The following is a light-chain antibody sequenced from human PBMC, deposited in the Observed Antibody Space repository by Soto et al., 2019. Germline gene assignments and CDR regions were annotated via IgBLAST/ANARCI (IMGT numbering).Light chain of an antibody. CDR1: SSDVGSYNL. Sequence: QSALTQPASVSGSPGQSITISCTGTSSDVGSYNLVSWYRQHPGKAPNLVIYEVTKRPSGVSNRFSGSKSGNTASLTISGLQAEDEADYFCCSYAGSSTLVFGGGTKLTVL. CDR2: EVT. V-gene: IGLV2-23*02. CDR3: CSYAGSSTLV. J-gene: IGLJ3*02.